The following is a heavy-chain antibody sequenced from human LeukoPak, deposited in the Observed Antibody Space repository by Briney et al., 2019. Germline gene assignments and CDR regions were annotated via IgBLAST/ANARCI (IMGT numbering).Heavy chain of an antibody. CDR1: GFTFSSYW. CDR2: IKQDGSEK. J-gene: IGHJ3*02. D-gene: IGHD3-22*01. Sequence: PGGSLRLSCTASGFTFSSYWMSWVRQTPGKGLGWVANIKQDGSEKYYVDSVKGRFTISRDNTKKSLYLQMNSLRADDTAVYYCARGGQYYDSAFDIWGQGTMVTVSS. V-gene: IGHV3-7*01. CDR3: ARGGQYYDSAFDI.